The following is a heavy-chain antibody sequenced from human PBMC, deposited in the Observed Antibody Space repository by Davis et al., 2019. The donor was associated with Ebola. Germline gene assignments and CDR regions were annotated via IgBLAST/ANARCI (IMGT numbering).Heavy chain of an antibody. CDR1: GFTFSNAW. V-gene: IGHV3-15*01. CDR2: IKSKTDGGTT. J-gene: IGHJ2*01. D-gene: IGHD4-17*01. CDR3: TTLSTMTTVYFDL. Sequence: GESLKISCAASGFTFSNAWMSWVRQAPGKGLEWVGRIKSKTDGGTTDYAAPVKGRFTISRDDSKNTVYLQMNSLKIEDTAVYYCTTLSTMTTVYFDLWGRGTLVTVSS.